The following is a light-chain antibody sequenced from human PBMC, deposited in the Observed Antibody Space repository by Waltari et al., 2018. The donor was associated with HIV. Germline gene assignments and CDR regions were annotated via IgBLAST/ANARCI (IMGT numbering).Light chain of an antibody. Sequence: ELVLTQSLATLPLSTGERATRSCRASQSVSSYLAWYQQKPGQAPRLRIYDASNRATGIPARFSGSGSGTDFTLTISSLEPEDFAVYYCQQRSNWPRLTFGGGTKVEIK. CDR3: QQRSNWPRLT. J-gene: IGKJ4*01. CDR1: QSVSSY. CDR2: DAS. V-gene: IGKV3-11*01.